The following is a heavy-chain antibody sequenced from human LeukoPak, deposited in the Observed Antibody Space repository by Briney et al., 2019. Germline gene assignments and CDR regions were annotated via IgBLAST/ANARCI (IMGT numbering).Heavy chain of an antibody. CDR3: ATDLPYYYGSGSYAI. CDR1: GYTLTELS. Sequence: ASDKVSCKVSGYTLTELSMHWVRQAPGKGLEWMGGFDPEDGETIYAQKFQGRVTMNEDTSTDTAYMKLSSLRSEDTAVYYCATDLPYYYGSGSYAIWGQGTLVTVSS. V-gene: IGHV1-24*01. D-gene: IGHD3-10*01. J-gene: IGHJ4*02. CDR2: FDPEDGET.